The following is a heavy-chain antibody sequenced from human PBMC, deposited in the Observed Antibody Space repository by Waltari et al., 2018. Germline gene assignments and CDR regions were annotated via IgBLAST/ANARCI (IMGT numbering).Heavy chain of an antibody. J-gene: IGHJ3*01. CDR2: VSFSGTT. Sequence: LHLQDRGQRLGRPWETLSPICRSSVVSLTSKNTYWACIRQPPRQGLEWFETVSFSGTTYISPSRKGRVSVSRDTSKNQVSLILGSVTAADMAVYYCATYIGASVGTAAFDVWGQGTMVTVSS. CDR3: ATYIGASVGTAAFDV. V-gene: IGHV4-39*01. D-gene: IGHD5-12*01. CDR1: VVSLTSKNTY.